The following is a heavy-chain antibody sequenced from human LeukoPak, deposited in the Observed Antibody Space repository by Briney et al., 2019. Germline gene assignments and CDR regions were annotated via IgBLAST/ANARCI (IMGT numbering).Heavy chain of an antibody. CDR3: AREGSSIAAATNWFDP. D-gene: IGHD6-13*01. V-gene: IGHV3-21*04. Sequence: PGGSLRLSSAASGFTFSSYSMNWVRQAPGKGLEWVSSISSSSSYIYYADSVKGRFTISRDNAKNSLYLQMNSLRAEDTAVYYCAREGSSIAAATNWFDPWGQGTLVTVSS. J-gene: IGHJ5*02. CDR1: GFTFSSYS. CDR2: ISSSSSYI.